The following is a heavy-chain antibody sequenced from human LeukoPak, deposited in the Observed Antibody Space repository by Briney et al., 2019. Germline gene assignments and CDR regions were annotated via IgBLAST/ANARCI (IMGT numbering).Heavy chain of an antibody. CDR2: IMGDGSEK. CDR3: ARDPTRGYSYGYADH. D-gene: IGHD5-18*01. V-gene: IGHV3-7*01. J-gene: IGHJ4*02. Sequence: GESLRLSCEASGFSFRSYWMNWVRQPPGKGLEWVVNIMGDGSEKYYGDSVKGRFTIFRDNAKNSLYLQMNSLRAEDTAVYYCARDPTRGYSYGYADHWGQGSLVIVSS. CDR1: GFSFRSYW.